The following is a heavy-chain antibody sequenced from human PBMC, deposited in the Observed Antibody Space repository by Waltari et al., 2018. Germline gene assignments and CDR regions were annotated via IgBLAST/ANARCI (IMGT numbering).Heavy chain of an antibody. Sequence: EVQLVQSGAELKKPGESLKISCEGSGYSFPSYWIGWVRQMPGKGLGGLGIIYPYASKTRYSPSFKGQVTISADKSINTAYLQWSSLKASDTAIYYCARHGGSSSPYYYYYMDVWGKGTTVTVSS. CDR2: IYPYASKT. V-gene: IGHV5-51*01. CDR1: GYSFPSYW. CDR3: ARHGGSSSPYYYYYMDV. J-gene: IGHJ6*03. D-gene: IGHD6-6*01.